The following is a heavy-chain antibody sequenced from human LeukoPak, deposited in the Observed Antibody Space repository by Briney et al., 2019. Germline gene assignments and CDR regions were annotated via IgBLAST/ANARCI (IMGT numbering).Heavy chain of an antibody. J-gene: IGHJ4*02. CDR1: GGSISSYY. Sequence: SETLSLTCTVSGGSISSYYWSWIRQPPGKGLEWIGYIYYSGSTNYNPSLKSRVTISVDTSKNQFSLKLSSVTAADTAVYFCARDPGHSSGWYPSGLDYWGQGTLVTVSS. V-gene: IGHV4-59*01. CDR3: ARDPGHSSGWYPSGLDY. D-gene: IGHD6-19*01. CDR2: IYYSGST.